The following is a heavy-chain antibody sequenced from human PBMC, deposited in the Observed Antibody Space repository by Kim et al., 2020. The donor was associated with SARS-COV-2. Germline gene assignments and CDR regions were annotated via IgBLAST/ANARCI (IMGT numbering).Heavy chain of an antibody. V-gene: IGHV1-3*01. CDR3: SKGSRAPKPPIGD. D-gene: IGHD3-3*01. CDR1: GYIFTSDA. CDR2: INAANGVT. J-gene: IGHJ4*02. Sequence: ASVKFSCKASGYIFTSDAIHWVRQAPGQSLEWMGWINAANGVTKYSQKFQGRVTITRETSATTAYMELTSLTSEDTAVYYCSKGSRAPKPPIGDWGQGTLVTVSS.